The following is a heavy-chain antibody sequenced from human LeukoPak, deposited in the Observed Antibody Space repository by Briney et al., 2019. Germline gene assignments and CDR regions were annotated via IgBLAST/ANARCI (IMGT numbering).Heavy chain of an antibody. CDR3: AREVAGIQLFDY. CDR2: IYGSGST. J-gene: IGHJ4*02. Sequence: SDTLSLTCTVSGGSISSYYWSWIRQPPGKGLEWIGHIYGSGSTNYNPSLKSRVTLSVDTSKNQFSLKLSSVTAADTAVYYCAREVAGIQLFDYWGQGTLVTVSS. V-gene: IGHV4-59*01. CDR1: GGSISSYY. D-gene: IGHD5-18*01.